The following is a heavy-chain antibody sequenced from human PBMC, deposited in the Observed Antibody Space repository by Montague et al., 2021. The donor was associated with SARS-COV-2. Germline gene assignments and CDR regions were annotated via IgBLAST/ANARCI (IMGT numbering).Heavy chain of an antibody. V-gene: IGHV4-61*01. D-gene: IGHD6-13*01. CDR1: DGSVISTYPH. J-gene: IGHJ4*02. CDR3: TRGIDSYKTGY. Sequence: SETLSLTCTVSDGSVISTYPHWHWVRQSPGRGLEWIGGYLFHIDTADYNASLRSRVTISVDTSKNQLSLKLTSMTAADTAVYYCTRGIDSYKTGYWGQGIQVTVSS. CDR2: LFHIDTA.